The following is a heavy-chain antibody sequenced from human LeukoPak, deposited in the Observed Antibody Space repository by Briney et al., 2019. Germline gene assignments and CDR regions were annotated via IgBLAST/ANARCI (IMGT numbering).Heavy chain of an antibody. CDR1: GGSISSSSYY. J-gene: IGHJ6*02. D-gene: IGHD6-6*01. V-gene: IGHV4-39*07. Sequence: SETLSLTCTVSGGSISSSSYYWGWIRQPPGKGLEWIGSIYYSGSTNYNPSLKGRVTISVDTSKNQFSLKLSSVTAADTAVYYCARGEGSSSSDYYYYYYGMDVWGQGTTVTVSS. CDR3: ARGEGSSSSDYYYYYYGMDV. CDR2: IYYSGST.